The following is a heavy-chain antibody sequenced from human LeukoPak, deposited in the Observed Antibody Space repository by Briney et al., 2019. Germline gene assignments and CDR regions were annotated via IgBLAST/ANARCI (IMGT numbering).Heavy chain of an antibody. CDR2: ISGSGGST. D-gene: IGHD3-3*01. J-gene: IGHJ4*02. CDR1: GFTFSSYA. Sequence: PGGSLRLSCAASGFTFSSYAMSWVRQAPGKGLEWVSAISGSGGSTYYADSVKGRFTISRDNSKNTLYLQMNSLRAEDTAVYYCARDLVLRFFTYVDYWGQGTLVTVSS. V-gene: IGHV3-23*01. CDR3: ARDLVLRFFTYVDY.